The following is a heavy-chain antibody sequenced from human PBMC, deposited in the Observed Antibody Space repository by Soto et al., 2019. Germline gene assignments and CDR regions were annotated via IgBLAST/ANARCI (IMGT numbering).Heavy chain of an antibody. J-gene: IGHJ4*02. V-gene: IGHV1-3*01. CDR1: GYTFTSYA. CDR2: INAGNGNT. CDR3: ARDRSSSWPHVFDY. D-gene: IGHD6-13*01. Sequence: ASVKVSCQASGYTFTSYAMHWVRQAPGQRLEWMGWINAGNGNTKYSQKFQGRVTITRDTSASTAYMELSSLRSEDTAVYYCARDRSSSWPHVFDYWGQGTLVTVSS.